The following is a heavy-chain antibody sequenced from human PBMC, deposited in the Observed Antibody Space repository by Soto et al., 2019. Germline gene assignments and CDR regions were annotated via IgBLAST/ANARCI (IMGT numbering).Heavy chain of an antibody. CDR3: ARTTYGDHGDTRAFDI. V-gene: IGHV3-30-3*01. Sequence: QVQLVESGGGVVQPGRSLRLSCAASGFTFSSYTMHWVRQAPGKGLEWVAVISYDGNYKHYADSVKGRFTLSRDNSKNTLYLQMNSLRAEDTAVYYCARTTYGDHGDTRAFDIWGQGTMVTVSS. CDR1: GFTFSSYT. J-gene: IGHJ3*02. D-gene: IGHD4-17*01. CDR2: ISYDGNYK.